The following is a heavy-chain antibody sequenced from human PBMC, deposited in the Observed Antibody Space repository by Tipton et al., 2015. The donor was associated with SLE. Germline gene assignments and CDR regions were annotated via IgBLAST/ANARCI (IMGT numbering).Heavy chain of an antibody. CDR1: GGSINSGGYY. Sequence: GLVKPSQTLSLTCTVSGGSINSGGYYWSWIRQHPGKGLEWIGHIYYTGSTYYNPSLKSRVTISLDTSKNQFSLKMSSVTAADTAVYYCAGGSSSQVYFWGQGTLVTVSS. V-gene: IGHV4-31*03. D-gene: IGHD2-15*01. CDR3: AGGSSSQVYF. J-gene: IGHJ4*02. CDR2: IYYTGST.